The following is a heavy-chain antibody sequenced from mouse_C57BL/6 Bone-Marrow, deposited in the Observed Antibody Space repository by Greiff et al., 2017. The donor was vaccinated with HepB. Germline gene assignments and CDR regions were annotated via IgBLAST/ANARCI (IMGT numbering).Heavy chain of an antibody. V-gene: IGHV1-54*01. J-gene: IGHJ1*03. CDR2: INPGSGGT. Sequence: VKLMESGAELVRPGTSVKVSCKASGYAFTNYLIEWVKQRPGQGLEWIGVINPGSGGTNYNEKFKGKATLTADKSSSTAYMQLSSLTSEDSAVYFCARASYGWYFDVWGTGTTVTVSS. CDR1: GYAFTNYL. CDR3: ARASYGWYFDV. D-gene: IGHD1-1*01.